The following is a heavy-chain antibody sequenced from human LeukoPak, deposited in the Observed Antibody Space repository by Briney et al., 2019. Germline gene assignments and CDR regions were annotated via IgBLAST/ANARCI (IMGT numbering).Heavy chain of an antibody. Sequence: GGSLRLSCAASGFTFNNYAMNWVRQAPGKGLEWVSEISSIGVSTFYADSVKGRFTISRDNSKNTLYLQMNSLRVEDTALYYCAKEMGTSTVTTVDSWGQGTLVTVSS. CDR1: GFTFNNYA. J-gene: IGHJ4*02. CDR3: AKEMGTSTVTTVDS. V-gene: IGHV3-23*01. CDR2: ISSIGVST. D-gene: IGHD4-17*01.